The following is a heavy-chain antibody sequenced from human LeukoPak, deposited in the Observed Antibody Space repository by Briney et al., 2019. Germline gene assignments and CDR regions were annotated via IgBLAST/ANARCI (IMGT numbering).Heavy chain of an antibody. CDR1: GGSISSGGYY. J-gene: IGHJ3*02. D-gene: IGHD2-2*02. V-gene: IGHV4-31*03. Sequence: SETLSLTCTVSGGSISSGGYYWSWIRQHPGKGLEWIGYIYYSGSTYYNPSLKSRVTISVDTSKNQFSLKLSSVTAADTAVYYCARVTCSSTSCYRGDAFDIWGQGTMVTVSS. CDR2: IYYSGST. CDR3: ARVTCSSTSCYRGDAFDI.